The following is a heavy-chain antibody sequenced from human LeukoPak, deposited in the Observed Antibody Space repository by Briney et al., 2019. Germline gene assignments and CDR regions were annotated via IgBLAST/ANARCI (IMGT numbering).Heavy chain of an antibody. J-gene: IGHJ4*02. CDR1: GFTFSNAW. Sequence: GGSLRLSCAASGFTFSNAWMSWVRQAPGKGLEWVSTIGGSGDKTFYADPVKGRFTISRDNSKNMVHLQMNSLTGEDTALYYCVRRGDASSGWGDHDFWGQGALVTVSS. D-gene: IGHD6-19*01. CDR3: VRRGDASSGWGDHDF. V-gene: IGHV3-23*01. CDR2: IGGSGDKT.